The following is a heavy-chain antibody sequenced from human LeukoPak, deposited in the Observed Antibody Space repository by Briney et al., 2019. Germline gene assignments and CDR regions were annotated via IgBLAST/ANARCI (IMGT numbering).Heavy chain of an antibody. CDR3: ARMDGSSMSRSCFDY. Sequence: GGSLRLSCAASGFTFTSYAVNWVRQAPGKGLEWVSAISDDGSFIYYADSVKGRCTISRDSSRSTAYLQLDSLRAEDTAIYYCARMDGSSMSRSCFDYWGPGTLVTVSS. V-gene: IGHV3-23*01. CDR2: ISDDGSFI. J-gene: IGHJ4*02. CDR1: GFTFTSYA. D-gene: IGHD6-6*01.